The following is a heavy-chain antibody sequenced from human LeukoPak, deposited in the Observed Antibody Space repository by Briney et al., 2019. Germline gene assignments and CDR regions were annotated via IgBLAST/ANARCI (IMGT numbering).Heavy chain of an antibody. D-gene: IGHD3-22*01. J-gene: IGHJ4*02. CDR1: GFTFSSYW. Sequence: PGGSLRLSCAASGFTFSSYWMTWVRRAPTKGLEWVSSISSSSSYIYYADSVKGRFTISRDNAKNSLYLQMNSLRAEDTAVYYCASNLDYYDSSGYDGANYWGQGTLVTVSS. CDR3: ASNLDYYDSSGYDGANY. CDR2: ISSSSSYI. V-gene: IGHV3-21*01.